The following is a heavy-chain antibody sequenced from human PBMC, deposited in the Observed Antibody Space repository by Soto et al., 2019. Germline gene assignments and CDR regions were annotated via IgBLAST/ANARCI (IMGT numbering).Heavy chain of an antibody. V-gene: IGHV3-30-3*01. CDR2: ISYDGSNK. Sequence: QVQLVESGGGVVQPGRSLRLSWAASGLTFSSYTMHWVRQAPGKGLEWVAVISYDGSNKYYADSVKGRFTISRDNSKNTLYLQMNSLRAEDTAVFYCARDPGSGWPPFDYWGQGTLVTVSS. J-gene: IGHJ4*02. CDR1: GLTFSSYT. D-gene: IGHD6-19*01. CDR3: ARDPGSGWPPFDY.